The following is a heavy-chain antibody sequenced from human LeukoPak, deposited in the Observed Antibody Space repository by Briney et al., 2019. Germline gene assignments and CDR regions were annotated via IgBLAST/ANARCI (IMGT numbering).Heavy chain of an antibody. J-gene: IGHJ6*03. D-gene: IGHD4-17*01. CDR3: ARDRLYGDPTTPLYYYYYMDV. CDR1: GDSVSSNSAA. Sequence: SQTLSLTCAISGDSVSSNSAAWNWIRQSPSRGLEWLGRTYYRSKWYNDYAVSVKSRITINPDTSKNQFSQQLNSVTPEDTAVYYCARDRLYGDPTTPLYYYYYMDVWGKGTTVTVSS. CDR2: TYYRSKWYN. V-gene: IGHV6-1*01.